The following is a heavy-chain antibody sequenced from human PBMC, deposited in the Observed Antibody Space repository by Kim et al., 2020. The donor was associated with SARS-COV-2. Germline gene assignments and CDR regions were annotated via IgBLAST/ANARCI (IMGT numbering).Heavy chain of an antibody. V-gene: IGHV1-3*01. CDR3: ARDSGLLWFGEYEYAFDI. J-gene: IGHJ3*02. D-gene: IGHD3-10*01. Sequence: QGRVTITRDTSASTAYMELSSLRSEDTAVYYCARDSGLLWFGEYEYAFDIWGQGTMVTVSS.